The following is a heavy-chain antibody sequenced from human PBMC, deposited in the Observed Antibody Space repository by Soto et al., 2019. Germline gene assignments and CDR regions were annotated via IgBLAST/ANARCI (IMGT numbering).Heavy chain of an antibody. D-gene: IGHD6-13*01. J-gene: IGHJ4*02. CDR3: AYTTSSNGN. Sequence: EVQLVESGGGLVQPGGSLRLSCAASGFTFSNYWMNWVRQAPGKGLEWVANIKQDGSEKHYVDSVKGRFTISRENAKNSLFQQMNSLRAEDTAVYYCAYTTSSNGNWGQGTLVTVSS. V-gene: IGHV3-7*01. CDR1: GFTFSNYW. CDR2: IKQDGSEK.